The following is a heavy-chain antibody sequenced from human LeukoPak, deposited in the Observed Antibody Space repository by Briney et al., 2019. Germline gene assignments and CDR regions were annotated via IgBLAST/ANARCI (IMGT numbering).Heavy chain of an antibody. CDR2: IIPIFGTV. V-gene: IGHV1-69*05. CDR1: GGTFSSYA. D-gene: IGHD6-13*01. Sequence: SVKVSCKASGGTFSSYAISWVRQAPGQGLEWMGGIIPIFGTVNYAQKFQGRVTITTDESTSTAYMELSSLRSEDTAVYYCARLNKGSSSWYWGYNWFDPWGQGTLVTVSS. CDR3: ARLNKGSSSWYWGYNWFDP. J-gene: IGHJ5*02.